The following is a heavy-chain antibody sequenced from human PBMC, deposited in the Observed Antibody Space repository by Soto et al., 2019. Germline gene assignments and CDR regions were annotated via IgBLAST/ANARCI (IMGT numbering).Heavy chain of an antibody. Sequence: QVQLQQWGAGLLKPSETLSLTCAVYGGSFSGYQWTWIRQTPGKGLEWIGEINDSGNINYNPSLKSRVTILVDMAKKQISLKLSSVTAADTAVYYWARGLILWFGELSRRGGYYYYMDVWGKGTAVTVSS. CDR1: GGSFSGYQ. V-gene: IGHV4-34*01. D-gene: IGHD3-10*01. CDR3: ARGLILWFGELSRRGGYYYYMDV. J-gene: IGHJ6*03. CDR2: INDSGNI.